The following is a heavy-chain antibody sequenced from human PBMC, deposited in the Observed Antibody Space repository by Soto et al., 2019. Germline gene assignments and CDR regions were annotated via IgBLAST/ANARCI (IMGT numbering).Heavy chain of an antibody. J-gene: IGHJ5*02. Sequence: QVQLQQWGAGLLKPSETLSLTCAVSGGSFSGYDWSWIRQPPGKGLEWIGEINHSGSTNYNPYLKSRVTIAVDTYKNQFSLKLSSVTAADTAVYHCAAMVRGVARCHWFDPWGQGTLVTVSS. V-gene: IGHV4-34*01. CDR3: AAMVRGVARCHWFDP. CDR1: GGSFSGYD. CDR2: INHSGST. D-gene: IGHD3-10*01.